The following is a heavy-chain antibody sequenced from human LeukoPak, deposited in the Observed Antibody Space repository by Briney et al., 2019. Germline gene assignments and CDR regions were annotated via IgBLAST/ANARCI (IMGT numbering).Heavy chain of an antibody. D-gene: IGHD6-19*01. Sequence: GESLKISCKGSGYSFTSYWIGWVRQMPGKGLEWMGIIYPGDFDTRYSPSFQGQVTISADKSISTAYLQWSSLKASDTAMYYCARQQWLVHNWLDPWGQGTLVTVSS. V-gene: IGHV5-51*01. CDR1: GYSFTSYW. CDR2: IYPGDFDT. CDR3: ARQQWLVHNWLDP. J-gene: IGHJ5*02.